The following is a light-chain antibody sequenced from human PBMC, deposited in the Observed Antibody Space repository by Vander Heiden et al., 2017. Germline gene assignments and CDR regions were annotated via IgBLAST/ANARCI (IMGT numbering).Light chain of an antibody. CDR1: SLRSYY. CDR2: GKN. J-gene: IGLJ3*02. V-gene: IGLV3-19*01. CDR3: NSRDSSGNHWV. Sequence: SSELTQDPAVSVALGPTVRITCQGDSLRSYYASWYQQKPGQAPVLVIYGKNNRPSGIPDRFSGSSSGNTASLTITGAQAEDEADYYCNSRDSSGNHWVFGGGTKLTAL.